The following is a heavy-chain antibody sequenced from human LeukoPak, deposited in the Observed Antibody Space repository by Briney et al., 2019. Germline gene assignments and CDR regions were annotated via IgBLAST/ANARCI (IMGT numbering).Heavy chain of an antibody. CDR2: IIPIFGTA. Sequence: GASVKVSCKASGGTFSSYAISWVRQAPGQGLEWMGEIIPIFGTANYAQKFQGRVTITADESTSTAYMELSSLRSEDTAVYYCARGASRYSREPPFDYWGQGTLVTVSS. CDR1: GGTFSSYA. D-gene: IGHD5-18*01. CDR3: ARGASRYSREPPFDY. J-gene: IGHJ4*02. V-gene: IGHV1-69*13.